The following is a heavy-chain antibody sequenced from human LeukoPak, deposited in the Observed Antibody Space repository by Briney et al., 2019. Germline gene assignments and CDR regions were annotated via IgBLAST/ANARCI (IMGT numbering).Heavy chain of an antibody. V-gene: IGHV3-23*01. Sequence: PGGSLRLSCTASGFTFSNYAMSWVRQAPGKGLEWVSAISGSGGSTYYADSVKGRFTISRDNSKNTLYLQMNSLRAEDTAVYYCVKESDSSSWYEGYFEYWGQGTLVTVSS. J-gene: IGHJ4*02. D-gene: IGHD6-13*01. CDR1: GFTFSNYA. CDR2: ISGSGGST. CDR3: VKESDSSSWYEGYFEY.